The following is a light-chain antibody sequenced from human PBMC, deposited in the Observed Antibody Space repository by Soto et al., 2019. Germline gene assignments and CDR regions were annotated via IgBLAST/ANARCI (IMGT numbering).Light chain of an antibody. J-gene: IGLJ2*01. V-gene: IGLV2-14*01. CDR2: NVS. CDR1: SSDVGGYNY. Sequence: QSALTQPASLSGSPGQSITISCTGTSSDVGGYNYVSWYQQHPGKAPKLMIYNVSNRPSGVSNRFSGSKSGNTASLTISGLQAEDEADYYCSSYTSSSIVVLGGGTKLTV. CDR3: SSYTSSSIVV.